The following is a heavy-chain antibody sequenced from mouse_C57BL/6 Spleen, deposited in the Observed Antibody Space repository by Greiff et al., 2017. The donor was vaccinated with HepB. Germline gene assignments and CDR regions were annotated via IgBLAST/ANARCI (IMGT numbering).Heavy chain of an antibody. J-gene: IGHJ4*01. D-gene: IGHD1-1*01. CDR3: ARWGFYDYAMDY. CDR1: GYTFTSYG. CDR2: IYPRSGNT. Sequence: VKLQESGAELARPGASVKLSCKASGYTFTSYGISWVKQRTGQGLEWIGEIYPRSGNTYYNEKFKGKATLTADKSSSTAYMELRSLTSEDSAVYFCARWGFYDYAMDYWGQGTSVTVSS. V-gene: IGHV1-81*01.